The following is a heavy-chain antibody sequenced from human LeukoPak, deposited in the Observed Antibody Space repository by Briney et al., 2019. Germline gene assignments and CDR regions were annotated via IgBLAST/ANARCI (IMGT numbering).Heavy chain of an antibody. CDR2: IIPIFGTA. V-gene: IGHV1-69*01. Sequence: SVKVSCKASGGTFSSYAISWVRQAPGQGLEWMGGIIPIFGTANYAQKFQGRVTITADEATTTAYMELSSLSYEDTAVYYCTVSYDYGDENWFDPWGQGPLVTVSS. D-gene: IGHD4-17*01. CDR3: TVSYDYGDENWFDP. CDR1: GGTFSSYA. J-gene: IGHJ5*02.